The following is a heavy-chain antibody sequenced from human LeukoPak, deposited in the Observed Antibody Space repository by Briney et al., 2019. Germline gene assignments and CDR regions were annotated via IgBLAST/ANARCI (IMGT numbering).Heavy chain of an antibody. D-gene: IGHD2-15*01. V-gene: IGHV3-48*01. CDR2: ISSGSGTI. CDR1: GFTFSGYS. CDR3: ARDRAAPTWYFDL. J-gene: IGHJ2*01. Sequence: GGSLTLSCAASGFTFSGYSMNWLRQAPGKGLEWISYISSGSGTIYYADSVKGRFTISRDNGKNSLYLQMSSLRVEDTAVYYCARDRAAPTWYFDLWGRGTLVTVSS.